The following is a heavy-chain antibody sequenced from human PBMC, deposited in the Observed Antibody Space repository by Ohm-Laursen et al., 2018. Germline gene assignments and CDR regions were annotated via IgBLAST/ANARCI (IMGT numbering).Heavy chain of an antibody. V-gene: IGHV3-74*01. Sequence: SLRLSCAASGFTFRSYWMHWVRQAPGKGLVWVSRINGDGSSTGYADSVKGRFTISRDNAKNTLYLQMNSLRAEDTAVYYCARVGYWGQGTLVTVSS. CDR2: INGDGSST. CDR3: ARVGY. J-gene: IGHJ4*02. CDR1: GFTFRSYW.